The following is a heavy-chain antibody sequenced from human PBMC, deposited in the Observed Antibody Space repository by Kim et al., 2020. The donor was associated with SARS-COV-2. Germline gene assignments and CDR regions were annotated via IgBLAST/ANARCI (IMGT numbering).Heavy chain of an antibody. CDR1: GYTFTSYA. D-gene: IGHD5-12*01. Sequence: ASVKVSCKASGYTFTSYAMNWVRQAPGQGLEWMGWINTNTGNPTYAQGFTGRFVFSLDTSVSTAYLQISSLKAEDTAVYYCARWIVDKNYYYYYGMDVWGQGTTVTVSS. V-gene: IGHV7-4-1*02. CDR3: ARWIVDKNYYYYYGMDV. J-gene: IGHJ6*02. CDR2: INTNTGNP.